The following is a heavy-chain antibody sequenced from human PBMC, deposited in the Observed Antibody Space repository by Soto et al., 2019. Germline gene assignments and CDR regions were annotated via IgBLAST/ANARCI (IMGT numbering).Heavy chain of an antibody. J-gene: IGHJ6*03. CDR1: GFTFSDYY. CDR3: ARDPGSRGIVVGVSATPYYMDV. CDR2: ISSSGSNI. Sequence: QVQLVESGGGLVQPGGSLRLSCAASGFTFSDYYMSWIRQAPGKGLEWVSYISSSGSNIYYADSVKGRFTISRDNAKNSLYLQMNSLRAEDTAVYYCARDPGSRGIVVGVSATPYYMDVWGKGTTVTVSS. V-gene: IGHV3-11*01. D-gene: IGHD2-15*01.